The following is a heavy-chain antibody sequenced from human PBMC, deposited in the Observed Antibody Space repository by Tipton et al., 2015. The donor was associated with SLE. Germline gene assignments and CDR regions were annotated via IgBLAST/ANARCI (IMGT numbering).Heavy chain of an antibody. CDR1: GFSFSSYA. CDR3: ARTEVYTDFYFDY. J-gene: IGHJ4*02. CDR2: ISGVGDTT. Sequence: SLRLSCAASGFSFSSYALTWVRQAPGKGLEWVSTISGVGDTTYYAASVKGRFTISRDSSKNTMYLHMNSLRAEDTASYYCARTEVYTDFYFDYWGQGTLVTVSS. V-gene: IGHV3-23*01. D-gene: IGHD5/OR15-5a*01.